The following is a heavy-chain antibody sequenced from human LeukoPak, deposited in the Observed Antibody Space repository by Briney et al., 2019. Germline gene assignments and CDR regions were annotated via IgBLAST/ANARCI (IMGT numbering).Heavy chain of an antibody. V-gene: IGHV3-48*03. J-gene: IGHJ6*03. CDR3: ASSTMVRGVIGYYYYYMDV. CDR2: ISSSGSTI. Sequence: GGSLRLSCAASGFTFSSYEMNWVRQAPGKGLEWVSYISSSGSTICYADSVKGRFTISRDNAKNSLSLRMNSLRAEDTAVYYCASSTMVRGVIGYYYYYMDVWGKGTTVTVSS. D-gene: IGHD3-10*01. CDR1: GFTFSSYE.